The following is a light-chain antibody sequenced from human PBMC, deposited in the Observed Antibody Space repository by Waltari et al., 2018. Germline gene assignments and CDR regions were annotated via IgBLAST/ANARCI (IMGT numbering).Light chain of an antibody. CDR2: DAF. V-gene: IGKV3-11*01. CDR3: QQRRNWPWT. J-gene: IGKJ1*01. CDR1: QNIDSY. Sequence: ETVLTQSPATLSLSPGDRATFPCRASQNIDSYLAWYQQKPGQALRFLIFDAFNRPTVIPARLSGSRSGTDFNLTISSLESEDFAIYYCQQRRNWPWTFGQGTRVEIK.